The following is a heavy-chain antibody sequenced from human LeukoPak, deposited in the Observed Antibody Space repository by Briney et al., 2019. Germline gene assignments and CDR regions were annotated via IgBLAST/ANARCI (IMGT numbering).Heavy chain of an antibody. CDR2: ISGSGGST. J-gene: IGHJ4*02. D-gene: IGHD1-26*01. Sequence: GGSLRLSCAASGFTFSSYAMSWVRQAPGKGLEWVSAISGSGGSTYYADSVKGRFTISRDNSKNTLYLQMNSLRAEDAAVYYCAKAVGATTAFDYWGQGTLVTVSS. CDR3: AKAVGATTAFDY. CDR1: GFTFSSYA. V-gene: IGHV3-23*01.